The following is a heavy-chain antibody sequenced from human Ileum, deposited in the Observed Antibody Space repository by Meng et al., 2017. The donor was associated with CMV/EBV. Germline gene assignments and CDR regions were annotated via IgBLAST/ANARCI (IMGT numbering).Heavy chain of an antibody. J-gene: IGHJ5*02. D-gene: IGHD3-3*01. V-gene: IGHV3-21*06. CDR1: GFTFNIYH. CDR2: ISSRSTLI. Sequence: GESLKISCAASGFTFNIYHMNWVRQAPGKGLEWVSSISSRSTLIYYADSVKGRFTISRDNAKNSLYLQMNGLRAEDTAVYYCARDIKSYDFWSGYRHLDPWGQGTRVTRLL. CDR3: ARDIKSYDFWSGYRHLDP.